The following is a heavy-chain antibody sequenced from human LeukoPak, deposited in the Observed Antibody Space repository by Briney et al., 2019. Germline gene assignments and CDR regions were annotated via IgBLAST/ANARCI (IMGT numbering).Heavy chain of an antibody. CDR2: ISSSSSYI. J-gene: IGHJ3*02. Sequence: GGSLRLSCAASGFTFSSYSMNWVRQAPGKGLEWVSSISSSSSYIYYADSVKGRFTISRDNAKNSLYLQMNSLRAEDTAVYYCAREVDFWSGRDDAFDIWGQGTMVTVSS. V-gene: IGHV3-21*01. CDR1: GFTFSSYS. CDR3: AREVDFWSGRDDAFDI. D-gene: IGHD3-3*01.